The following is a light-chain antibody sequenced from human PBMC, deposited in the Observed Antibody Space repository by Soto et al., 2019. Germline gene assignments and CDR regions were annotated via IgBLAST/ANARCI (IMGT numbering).Light chain of an antibody. CDR2: AAS. V-gene: IGKV1-39*01. Sequence: STLSASVGDKISIVCRANQRISTFLSWYQQRPGKAPQLLIYAASSLPSGVPSRFSGSGSGTDFILTINSLLSGNIPHTILQYGFG. J-gene: IGKJ3*01. CDR1: QRISTF. CDR3: QYG.